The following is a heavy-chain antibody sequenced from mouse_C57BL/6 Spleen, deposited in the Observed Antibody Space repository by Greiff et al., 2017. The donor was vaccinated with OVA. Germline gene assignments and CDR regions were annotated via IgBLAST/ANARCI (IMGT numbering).Heavy chain of an antibody. CDR1: GYTFTSYW. V-gene: IGHV1-53*01. CDR2: INPSNGGT. D-gene: IGHD2-1*01. CDR3: ARDYYGNYVGYFDV. J-gene: IGHJ1*03. Sequence: VKLQQPGTELVKPGASVKLSCKASGYTFTSYWMHWVKQRPGQGLEWIGNINPSNGGTNYNEKFKSKATLTVDKSSSTAYMQLSSLTSEDASVDSCARDYYGNYVGYFDVWGTGTTVTVSS.